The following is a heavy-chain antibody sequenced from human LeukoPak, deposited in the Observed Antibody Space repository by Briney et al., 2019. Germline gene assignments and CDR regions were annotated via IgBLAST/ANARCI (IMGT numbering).Heavy chain of an antibody. CDR1: GFSVSGYW. Sequence: GGSLRLSCAVSGFSVSGYWMTWVRQAPGKGLEWVANIKQDGSEKNYVDSVKGRFTISRDNAENSLFLQMNSQRVEDTAVYYCAREWQGGIAAAGTRIEGDYWGQGTLAAISS. D-gene: IGHD6-13*01. J-gene: IGHJ4*02. CDR2: IKQDGSEK. V-gene: IGHV3-7*01. CDR3: AREWQGGIAAAGTRIEGDY.